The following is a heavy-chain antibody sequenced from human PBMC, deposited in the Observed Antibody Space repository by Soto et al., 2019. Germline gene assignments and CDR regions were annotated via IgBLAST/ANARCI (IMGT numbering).Heavy chain of an antibody. V-gene: IGHV6-1*01. CDR2: TYYRSRWYS. Sequence: PSQTLSLTCVGSGDTVSSNSVAWNWVRQSPSRGLEWLGRTYYRSRWYSDYAVSVRSRIDINADTSKNQVSLQLNSVTPEDPAVYYCARSEEDSDYYYYGMDVWGQGTTVTVSS. CDR1: GDTVSSNSVA. J-gene: IGHJ6*02. D-gene: IGHD2-15*01. CDR3: ARSEEDSDYYYYGMDV.